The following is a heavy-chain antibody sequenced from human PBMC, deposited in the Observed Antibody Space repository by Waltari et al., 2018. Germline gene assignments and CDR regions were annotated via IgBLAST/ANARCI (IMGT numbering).Heavy chain of an antibody. Sequence: QVQLQQWGAGLLKPSETLSLTCAVYGGSFSGYYWSWIRQPPGKGLEWIGEINHSGSTNYNPSLKSRVTISVDTSKNQFSLKLSSVTAADTAVYYCANHYYDSSGYVYDYWGQGTLVTVSS. CDR3: ANHYYDSSGYVYDY. V-gene: IGHV4-34*01. J-gene: IGHJ4*02. CDR2: INHSGST. CDR1: GGSFSGYY. D-gene: IGHD3-22*01.